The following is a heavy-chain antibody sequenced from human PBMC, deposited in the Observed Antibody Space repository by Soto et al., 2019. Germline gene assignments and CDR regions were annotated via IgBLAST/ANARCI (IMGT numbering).Heavy chain of an antibody. CDR1: GGTFSSYD. CDR3: AGVLGDYDILTGYYPIYYYYGMDV. V-gene: IGHV1-69*01. Sequence: QVQLVQSGAEVKKPGSSVKVSCKASGGTFSSYDISWVRQAPGQGLEWMGGIIPIFGTASYAQKFQGRVTITADESTSTAYIDLSSLRFEDMAVYHCAGVLGDYDILTGYYPIYYYYGMDVWGQGTTVTVSS. D-gene: IGHD3-9*01. J-gene: IGHJ6*01. CDR2: IIPIFGTA.